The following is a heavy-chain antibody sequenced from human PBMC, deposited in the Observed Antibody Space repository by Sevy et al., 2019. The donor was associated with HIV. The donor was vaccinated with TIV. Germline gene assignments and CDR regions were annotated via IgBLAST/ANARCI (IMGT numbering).Heavy chain of an antibody. CDR2: INPNSGGT. J-gene: IGHJ4*02. Sequence: ASVKVSCKASGYTFTGYYMHWVRQAPGQGLEWMGWINPNSGGTNYAQKFQGRVTMTRDTSISTAYMERSRLRSDDTALYYCARAGIAAAGFDYWGQGTLVTVSS. D-gene: IGHD6-13*01. CDR1: GYTFTGYY. V-gene: IGHV1-2*02. CDR3: ARAGIAAAGFDY.